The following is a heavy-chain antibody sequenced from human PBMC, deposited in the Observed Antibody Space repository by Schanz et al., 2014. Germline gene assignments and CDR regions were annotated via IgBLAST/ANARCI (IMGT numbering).Heavy chain of an antibody. CDR1: GGTFSSDT. CDR3: ARGTMPGTFDI. Sequence: QVHLVQSGAEVKKPGSSVKVSCKASGGTFSSDTFSWVRQAPGQGLEWMGIINPIGGSTTYAQKFRGAVTLTTDTSTSTAYMELSSLRYEDTALYYCARGTMPGTFDIWGQGTMVTVSS. CDR2: INPIGGST. J-gene: IGHJ3*02. D-gene: IGHD2-2*01. V-gene: IGHV1-69*02.